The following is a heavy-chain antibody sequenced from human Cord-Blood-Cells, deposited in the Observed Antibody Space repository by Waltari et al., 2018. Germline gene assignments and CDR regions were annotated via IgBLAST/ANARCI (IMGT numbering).Heavy chain of an antibody. CDR1: GGSLSSSSYY. J-gene: IGHJ4*02. V-gene: IGHV4-39*01. CDR2: IYYSGST. CDR3: ARGWFGDY. Sequence: QLQLQESGPGLVKPSETLSLTCPVSGGSLSSSSYYWGWSRQPPGKGLEWIGSIYYSGSTYYNPSLKSRVTISVDTSKNQFSLKLSSVTAADTAVYYCARGWFGDYWGQGTLVTVSS. D-gene: IGHD3-10*01.